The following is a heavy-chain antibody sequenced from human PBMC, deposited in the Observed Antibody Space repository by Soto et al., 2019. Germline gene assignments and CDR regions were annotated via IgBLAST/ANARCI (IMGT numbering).Heavy chain of an antibody. V-gene: IGHV3-30*18. J-gene: IGHJ6*02. CDR3: AKDGGYFDWFSRIYYYYGMDV. Sequence: QPGGSLRLSCAASGFTFSSYGMHWVRQAPGKGLEWVAVISYDGSNKYYADSVKGRFTISRDNSKNTLYLQMNSLRAEDTAVYYCAKDGGYFDWFSRIYYYYGMDVWGQGTTVTVSS. D-gene: IGHD3-9*01. CDR2: ISYDGSNK. CDR1: GFTFSSYG.